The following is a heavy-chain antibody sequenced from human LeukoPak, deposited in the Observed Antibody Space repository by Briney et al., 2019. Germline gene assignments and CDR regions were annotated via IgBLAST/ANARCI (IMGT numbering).Heavy chain of an antibody. CDR1: GGSFSGYY. J-gene: IGHJ1*01. D-gene: IGHD3-16*02. V-gene: IGHV4-34*01. CDR2: INHSGST. Sequence: SETLSLTCAVYGGSFSGYYWSWIRQPPGKGLEGIGEINHSGSTNYNPSLKSRVTISVDTSKNKVFLKLSSVTAADTAVYYCARGFPDRVWGNSRPTAGYFQHWGQGTLVTVSS. CDR3: ARGFPDRVWGNSRPTAGYFQH.